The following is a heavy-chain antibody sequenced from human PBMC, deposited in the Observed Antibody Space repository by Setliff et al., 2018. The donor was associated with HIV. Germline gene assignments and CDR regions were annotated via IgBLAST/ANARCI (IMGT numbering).Heavy chain of an antibody. D-gene: IGHD6-6*01. V-gene: IGHV1-3*01. J-gene: IGHJ5*02. CDR1: GYTFTDYA. CDR2: INAGNGNT. Sequence: ASVKVSCKASGYTFTDYALHWVRQAPGQRLEWMGWINAGNGNTKFSQKFQGRVTITRDTSASTAYMDLSSLRSEDTAVYYCARGFSVYSSSDPLLNWLDPWGQGTLVTVSS. CDR3: ARGFSVYSSSDPLLNWLDP.